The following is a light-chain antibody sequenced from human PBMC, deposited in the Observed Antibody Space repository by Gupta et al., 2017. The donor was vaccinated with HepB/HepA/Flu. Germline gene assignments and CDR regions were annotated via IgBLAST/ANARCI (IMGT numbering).Light chain of an antibody. J-gene: IGLJ1*01. CDR1: SSNIGAGYD. Sequence: QSVLTQPPSVSGAPGQRVTISCTGSSSNIGAGYDVHWYQQLPGTAPNLLIYGNSIRPSGVPDRFSGSKSGTSASLAITGLQAEEEADYYCQSYDSSLSGSYVFGTGTKVTVL. V-gene: IGLV1-40*01. CDR3: QSYDSSLSGSYV. CDR2: GNS.